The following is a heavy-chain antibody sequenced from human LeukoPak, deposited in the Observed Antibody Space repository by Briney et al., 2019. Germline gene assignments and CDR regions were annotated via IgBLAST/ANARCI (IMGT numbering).Heavy chain of an antibody. CDR2: TSYDESTK. CDR3: AKDSRSLPYCFDF. V-gene: IGHV3-30-3*01. Sequence: PGGSLRLSCAASAFTFSSYAMHWVRQAPGKGLEWVAVTSYDESTKHYADSVKGRFTISRDNYKNTLYLQMNSLRADDTAVYYCAKDSRSLPYCFDFWGQGTLVTVSS. CDR1: AFTFSSYA. J-gene: IGHJ4*02.